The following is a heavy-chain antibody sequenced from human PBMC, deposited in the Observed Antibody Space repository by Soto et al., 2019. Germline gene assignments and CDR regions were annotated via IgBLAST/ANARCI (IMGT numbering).Heavy chain of an antibody. Sequence: PSETLSLTCTVSGGSISSYYWSWIRQPAGKGLEWIGRIYTSGSTNYNPSLKSRVTMSVDTSKNQFSLKLSSVTAADTAVYYCARGRRRLLRATVYFDYWGQGTLVTVSS. V-gene: IGHV4-4*07. D-gene: IGHD1-26*01. CDR3: ARGRRRLLRATVYFDY. J-gene: IGHJ4*02. CDR1: GGSISSYY. CDR2: IYTSGST.